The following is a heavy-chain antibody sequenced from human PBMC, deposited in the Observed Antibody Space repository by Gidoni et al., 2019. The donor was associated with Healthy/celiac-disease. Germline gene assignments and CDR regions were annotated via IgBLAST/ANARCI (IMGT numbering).Heavy chain of an antibody. D-gene: IGHD3-16*01. J-gene: IGHJ4*02. CDR3: ARLDNYDYIWGVFDS. CDR1: GYSFSTYW. V-gene: IGHV5-51*01. CDR2: ISPGDSET. Sequence: EVQLVQWGGQVKKRGESLKNSCTGSGYSFSTYWIGWVRQMPGTGLQWMRIISPGDSETRYSPSFQGQLTISADKSISTAYLQWSSLKASDTAMYYCARLDNYDYIWGVFDSWGQGTLVTVSS.